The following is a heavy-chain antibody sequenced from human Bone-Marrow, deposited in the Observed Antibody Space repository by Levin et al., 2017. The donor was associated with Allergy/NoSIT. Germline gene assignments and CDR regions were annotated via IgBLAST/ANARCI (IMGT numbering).Heavy chain of an antibody. CDR1: GGSISSSSYY. D-gene: IGHD3-22*01. Sequence: SETLSLTCTVSGGSISSSSYYWGWIRQPPGKGLEWIGSIYYSGSTYYNPSLKSRVTISVDTSKNQFSLKLSSVTAADTAVYYCASLIHYDSSDYFDYWGQGTLVTVSS. J-gene: IGHJ4*02. V-gene: IGHV4-39*01. CDR3: ASLIHYDSSDYFDY. CDR2: IYYSGST.